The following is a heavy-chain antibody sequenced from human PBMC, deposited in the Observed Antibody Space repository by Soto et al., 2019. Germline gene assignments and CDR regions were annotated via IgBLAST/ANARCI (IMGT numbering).Heavy chain of an antibody. Sequence: EVVLMESGGGMVQPGGSLRLSCAASGFSFRNYAMNWVRQAPGKGLEWVSAISNSFSDGNTHYADSVKGRFTITRDNDKTTVFLEMNRLRADDTAVYYCAKVVSPEGGNYFEYWGQGTLVTVSS. CDR3: AKVVSPEGGNYFEY. J-gene: IGHJ4*02. CDR1: GFSFRNYA. CDR2: ISNSFSDGNT. V-gene: IGHV3-23*01. D-gene: IGHD3-16*01.